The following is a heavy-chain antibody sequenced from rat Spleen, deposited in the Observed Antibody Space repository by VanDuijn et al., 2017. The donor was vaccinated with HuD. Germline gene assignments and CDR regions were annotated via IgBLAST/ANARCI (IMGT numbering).Heavy chain of an antibody. CDR3: ARASFITTVVTGDY. D-gene: IGHD1-1*01. J-gene: IGHJ2*01. Sequence: QVQLKESGPGLVQPSQTLSLTCTVSGFSLTSYSVSWVRQPPGKGLEWMGVIWGDGSTAYNSALKSRLSISRDTSKSQVFLKMSSLKTEDTATYYCARASFITTVVTGDYWGQGVMVTVSS. CDR2: IWGDGST. V-gene: IGHV2-32*01. CDR1: GFSLTSYS.